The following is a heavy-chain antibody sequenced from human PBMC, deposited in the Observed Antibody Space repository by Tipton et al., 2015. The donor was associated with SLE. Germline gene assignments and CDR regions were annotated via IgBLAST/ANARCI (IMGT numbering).Heavy chain of an antibody. J-gene: IGHJ5*02. CDR1: GGSFSDYY. D-gene: IGHD6-13*01. CDR2: ISYTGST. CDR3: ARLVTKRAWFDP. V-gene: IGHV4-34*01. Sequence: TLSLTCAVYGGSFSDYYWSWIRQPPGKGLEWIGSISYTGSTYYNPSLKSRVTISVDTSKNQFSLNLSSVTAADTAVYYCARLVTKRAWFDPWGQGTLVTVSS.